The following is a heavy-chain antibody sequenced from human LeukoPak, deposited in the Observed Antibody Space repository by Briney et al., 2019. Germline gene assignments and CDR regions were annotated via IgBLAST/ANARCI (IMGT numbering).Heavy chain of an antibody. Sequence: GGSLRLSCAASGFTFSSYEMNWVRQAPGKGLEWVSYSTSSGSTKYYAGSVKGRFTISRDNAKNSLFLQMSSLRAEDTAVYYCARVQPDSSSWYGHAFDIWGPGTLVTVSS. CDR2: STSSGSTK. J-gene: IGHJ3*02. CDR1: GFTFSSYE. V-gene: IGHV3-48*03. D-gene: IGHD6-13*01. CDR3: ARVQPDSSSWYGHAFDI.